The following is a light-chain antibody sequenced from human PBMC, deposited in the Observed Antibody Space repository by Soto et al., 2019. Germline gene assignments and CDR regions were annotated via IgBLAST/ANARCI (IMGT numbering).Light chain of an antibody. Sequence: DIQMTQSPSSLSASVGDRVTITCRASQGIRNYLAWYQQKPGKVPKLLIHAASTLQSGVPSRLSGSGSGADFPLPISRLQREDVATYYRQKHDGDPFIFGPRTKEDIK. CDR2: AAS. V-gene: IGKV1-27*01. CDR3: QKHDGDPFI. J-gene: IGKJ3*01. CDR1: QGIRNY.